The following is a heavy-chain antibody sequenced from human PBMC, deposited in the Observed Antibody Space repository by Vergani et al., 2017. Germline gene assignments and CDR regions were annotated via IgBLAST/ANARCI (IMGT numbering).Heavy chain of an antibody. J-gene: IGHJ2*01. CDR1: GYSIGSGFY. CDR2: IHNRGKT. V-gene: IGHV4-38-2*01. D-gene: IGHD2-21*01. Sequence: QVRLEESGPGLVKPSETLSLTCSVSGYSIGSGFYWAWIRQSPGEGLQCLTSIHNRGKTYHNPSLKSRVSVSLDTSKNRFSLNLTSVTATDTAVYYCARSQGDYCYFDLWGPGSLVTVSS. CDR3: ARSQGDYCYFDL.